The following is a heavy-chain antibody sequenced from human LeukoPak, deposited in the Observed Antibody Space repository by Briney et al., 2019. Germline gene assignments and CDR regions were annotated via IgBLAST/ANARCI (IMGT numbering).Heavy chain of an antibody. J-gene: IGHJ4*02. V-gene: IGHV1-46*01. CDR1: GYTFTSYY. D-gene: IGHD3-10*01. CDR2: INPSGGST. Sequence: GSVKVSCKASGYTFTSYYMHWVRQAPGQGLEWMGIINPSGGSTSYAQKFQGRVTMTRDTSTSTVYMELSSLRSEDTAVYYCARDSIFLEKPHYYGSGSPNLYFDYWGQGTLVTVSS. CDR3: ARDSIFLEKPHYYGSGSPNLYFDY.